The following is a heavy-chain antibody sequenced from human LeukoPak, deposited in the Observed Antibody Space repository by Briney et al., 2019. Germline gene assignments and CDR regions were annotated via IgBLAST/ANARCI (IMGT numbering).Heavy chain of an antibody. CDR2: IDNDGSGT. Sequence: GGSLRLSCAAFGFTFSTYWMHWVRQTPGKGLVWVSRIDNDGSGTTYADSVKGRFTISRDNARNTLYLQMNSLRVEDTALYYCARDGILGSHDCWGQGTLVTVSS. CDR1: GFTFSTYW. V-gene: IGHV3-74*01. J-gene: IGHJ4*02. D-gene: IGHD3-3*02. CDR3: ARDGILGSHDC.